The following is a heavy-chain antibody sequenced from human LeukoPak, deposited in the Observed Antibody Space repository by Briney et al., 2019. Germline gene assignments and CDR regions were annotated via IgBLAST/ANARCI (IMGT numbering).Heavy chain of an antibody. D-gene: IGHD3-16*02. CDR1: GERVSSNNAA. CDR3: AREYLGGYLIY. CDR2: TYYRSKGFN. J-gene: IGHJ4*02. V-gene: IGHV6-1*01. Sequence: SQTLSLTCAISGERVSSNNAAWTWIRQSPSRGLEWLGRTYYRSKGFNDYAVSVKSRITITPDTSKNQFFLQLNSVTPEDTAVYYCAREYLGGYLIYWGQGTLVTVSS.